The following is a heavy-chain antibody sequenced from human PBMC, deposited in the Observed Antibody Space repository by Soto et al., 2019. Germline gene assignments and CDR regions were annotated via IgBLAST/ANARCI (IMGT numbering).Heavy chain of an antibody. J-gene: IGHJ4*02. CDR3: AKMYYDSEYFDY. V-gene: IGHV3-23*01. CDR2: ISGSGGST. Sequence: EVQLLESGGGLVQPGGSLRLSCAASGFHFSSYAMSWVRQAPGQGLEWFSAISGSGGSTYYADSVKGRFTISRDNSMNTLYLQMTSMRAEDAAVYYCAKMYYDSEYFDYWGQGTLVTVSS. D-gene: IGHD3-10*01. CDR1: GFHFSSYA.